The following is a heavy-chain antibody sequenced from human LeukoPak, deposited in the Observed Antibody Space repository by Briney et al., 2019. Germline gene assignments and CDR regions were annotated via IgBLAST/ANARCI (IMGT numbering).Heavy chain of an antibody. CDR3: VRDGDGRINFDY. V-gene: IGHV1-2*02. CDR2: MNPHSGGT. J-gene: IGHJ4*02. D-gene: IGHD3-10*01. CDR1: GYILSDYY. Sequence: ASVKVSCKTSGYILSDYYMHRVRQVPGQGLEWMGWMNPHSGGTNYAQKFQGRVTMTRDTSITTDYMELNRLTPDDTAVYYCVRDGDGRINFDYWGQGTLVTVSS.